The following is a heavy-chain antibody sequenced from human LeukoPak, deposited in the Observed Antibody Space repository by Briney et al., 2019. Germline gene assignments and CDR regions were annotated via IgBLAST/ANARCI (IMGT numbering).Heavy chain of an antibody. CDR3: AKGFVVGPAYWDY. CDR1: GFTFSSYA. J-gene: IGHJ4*02. Sequence: GGFLRLSWAASGFTFSSYAMSWVRQAPGKGLEWVSAISGSGGSTYFADSVKGWFTISRDNSKNTLYLQMNSLRAEDTAVYFCAKGFVVGPAYWDYWGQGTLVTVSS. CDR2: ISGSGGST. V-gene: IGHV3-23*01. D-gene: IGHD2-2*01.